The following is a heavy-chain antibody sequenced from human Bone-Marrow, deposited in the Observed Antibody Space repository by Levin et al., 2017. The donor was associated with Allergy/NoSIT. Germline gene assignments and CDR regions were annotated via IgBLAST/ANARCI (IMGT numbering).Heavy chain of an antibody. CDR3: ARGPFREMTEVTYNWFDP. V-gene: IGHV1-69*06. D-gene: IGHD2-21*01. J-gene: IGHJ5*02. CDR1: GGTFSSYA. CDR2: IIPMFGTA. Sequence: ASVKVSCRVSGGTFSSYAISWVRQAPGQGLEWMGGIIPMFGTAYYAQRFQGRVTILADKSTNTAYMELTRLKSEDTAVYYCARGPFREMTEVTYNWFDPWGQGTLVTVSS.